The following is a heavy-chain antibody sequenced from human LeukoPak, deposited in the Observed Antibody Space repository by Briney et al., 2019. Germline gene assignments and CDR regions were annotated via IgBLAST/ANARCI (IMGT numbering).Heavy chain of an antibody. D-gene: IGHD2-21*01. CDR3: ARDTRPIVALFLFDY. CDR2: ISYDGSNK. Sequence: PGRSLRLSCAASGFTFSSYGMHWVRQAPDKGLEWMAVISYDGSNKYYADSVKGRFTISRDNSKNTLYLQMNSLRAEDTAVYYCARDTRPIVALFLFDYWGQGTLVTVSS. CDR1: GFTFSSYG. J-gene: IGHJ4*02. V-gene: IGHV3-30*03.